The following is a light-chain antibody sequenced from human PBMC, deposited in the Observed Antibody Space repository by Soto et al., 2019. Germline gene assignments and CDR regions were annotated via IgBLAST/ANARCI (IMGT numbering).Light chain of an antibody. CDR3: SSYTTSSTLV. Sequence: SALTQPASVSGSPGQSITISCTGTSSDVGGYNYVSWYQHHPGKAPKLIIYEVNNRPSGVSNRFSGSKSGNTASLTISGLQAEDEAHYYCSSYTTSSTLVFGGGTKVTVL. CDR1: SSDVGGYNY. V-gene: IGLV2-14*01. J-gene: IGLJ3*02. CDR2: EVN.